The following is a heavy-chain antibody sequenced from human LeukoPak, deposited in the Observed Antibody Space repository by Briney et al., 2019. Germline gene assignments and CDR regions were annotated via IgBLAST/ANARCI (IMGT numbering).Heavy chain of an antibody. CDR1: GGSISSRSHY. Sequence: SETPALPCTVSGGSISSRSHYWCGIRQPPGKGLEWLGSIYYSGSTSYNPSLKRRVTISVDTSKNQCSLKLSAVTAADTAVYYCARRIELAGSTFDYLVERAIVTVSS. CDR2: IYYSGST. J-gene: IGHJ4*02. D-gene: IGHD6-19*01. V-gene: IGHV4-39*01. CDR3: ARRIELAGSTFDY.